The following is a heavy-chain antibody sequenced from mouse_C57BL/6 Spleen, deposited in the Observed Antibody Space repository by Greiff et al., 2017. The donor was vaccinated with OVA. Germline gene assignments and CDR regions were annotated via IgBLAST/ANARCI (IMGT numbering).Heavy chain of an antibody. CDR3: ARDRGKPLQGYWYFDV. V-gene: IGHV5-4*01. Sequence: DVMLVESGGGLVKPGGSLKLSCAASGFTFSSYAMSWVRQTPEKRLEWVATISDGGSYTYYPDNVKGRFTISRDNAKNNLYLQMSHLKSEDTAMYYCARDRGKPLQGYWYFDVWGTGTTVTVSS. CDR2: ISDGGSYT. CDR1: GFTFSSYA. D-gene: IGHD2-10*01. J-gene: IGHJ1*03.